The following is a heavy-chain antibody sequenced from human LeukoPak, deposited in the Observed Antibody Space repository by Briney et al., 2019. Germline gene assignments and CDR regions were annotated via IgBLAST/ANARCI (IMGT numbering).Heavy chain of an antibody. D-gene: IGHD5-18*01. V-gene: IGHV3-33*01. CDR3: ARDRYSYGPDY. CDR2: IWYDGSNK. CDR1: GFTFSSHG. Sequence: GRSLRLSCAASGFTFSSHGFHWVRQAPGKGLEWVAVIWYDGSNKYYTDSVKGRFTISRDNSKNTLYLQMNSLRAEDTAVYYCARDRYSYGPDYWGQGTLVTVSS. J-gene: IGHJ4*02.